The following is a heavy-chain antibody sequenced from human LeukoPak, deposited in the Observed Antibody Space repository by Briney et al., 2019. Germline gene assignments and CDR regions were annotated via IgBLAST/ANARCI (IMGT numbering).Heavy chain of an antibody. CDR3: ARDYDSSALMGDY. CDR1: GFSFDDYA. J-gene: IGHJ4*02. Sequence: PGGSLRLSCAVSGFSFDDYAMHWVRQAPGKGLVWVSRINSDGSSTSYADSVKGRFTISRDNAKNTLYLQMNSLRAEDTAVYYCARDYDSSALMGDYWGQGTLVTVSS. V-gene: IGHV3-74*01. CDR2: INSDGSST. D-gene: IGHD3-22*01.